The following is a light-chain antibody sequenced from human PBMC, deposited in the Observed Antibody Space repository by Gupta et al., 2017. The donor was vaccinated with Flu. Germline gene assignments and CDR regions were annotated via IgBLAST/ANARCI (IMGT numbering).Light chain of an antibody. V-gene: IGLV2-8*01. CDR1: SSDVGGYKY. CDR2: EVS. J-gene: IGLJ3*02. CDR3: HTSAGSNNWV. Sequence: SFTISCTASSSDVGGYKYVSWYQQHPGNTPKLIMYEVSKRPSGVPDRFSGSKSGNTASLTVSALQDEEEADYYCHTSAGSNNWVFGGGTKLTVL.